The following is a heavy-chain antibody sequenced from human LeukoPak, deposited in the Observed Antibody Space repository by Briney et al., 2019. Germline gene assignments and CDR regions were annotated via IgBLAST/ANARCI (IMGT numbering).Heavy chain of an antibody. CDR1: GFTSGDYA. CDR3: TRDPESPDILTGYWDYYYYYGMDV. D-gene: IGHD3-9*01. Sequence: PGGSLRLSCTASGFTSGDYAMSWVRQAPGKGLEWVGFIRSKAYGGTTEYAASVKGRFTISRDDSKSIAYLQMNSLKTEDTAVYYCTRDPESPDILTGYWDYYYYYGMDVWGQGTTVTVSS. CDR2: IRSKAYGGTT. V-gene: IGHV3-49*04. J-gene: IGHJ6*02.